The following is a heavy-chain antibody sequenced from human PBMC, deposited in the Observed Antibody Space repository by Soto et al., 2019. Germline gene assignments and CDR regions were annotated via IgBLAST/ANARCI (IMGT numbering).Heavy chain of an antibody. CDR3: VKDGSSGWPYFGDMDV. CDR2: ILYDGSKK. Sequence: GGSRRLSCAASGFTFSSYGMHWVRQAPGKGLEWVAVILYDGSKKYYADSVKGRFTISRDNSKNTMYLQMSSLRGEDTALYYCVKDGSSGWPYFGDMDVWGRGTTVTVSS. J-gene: IGHJ6*02. CDR1: GFTFSSYG. V-gene: IGHV3-30*18. D-gene: IGHD6-19*01.